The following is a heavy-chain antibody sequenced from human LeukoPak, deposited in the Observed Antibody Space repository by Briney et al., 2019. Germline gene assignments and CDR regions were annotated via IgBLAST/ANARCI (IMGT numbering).Heavy chain of an antibody. V-gene: IGHV1-2*02. CDR2: MNPNSGGT. D-gene: IGHD3-22*01. J-gene: IGHJ4*02. CDR1: GYTFTSYD. CDR3: ARNSRPYYYDSSDSMVLDY. Sequence: GASVKVSCKASGYTFTSYDINWVRQATGQGLEWMGWMNPNSGGTNYAQKFQGRVTMTRDTSISTAYMELSRLRSDDTAVYYCARNSRPYYYDSSDSMVLDYWGQGTLVTVSS.